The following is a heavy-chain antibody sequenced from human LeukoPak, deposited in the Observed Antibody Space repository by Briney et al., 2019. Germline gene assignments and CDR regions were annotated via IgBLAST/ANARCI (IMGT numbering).Heavy chain of an antibody. Sequence: PSETLSLTCTVSGGSISSSSYYWGWIRQPPGKGLEWIGSIYYSGSTYYNPSLKSRVTISVDTSKNQFPLKLSSVTAADTAVYYCARHSTGAASPFDYWGQGTLVTVSS. CDR1: GGSISSSSYY. D-gene: IGHD1-26*01. V-gene: IGHV4-39*01. CDR3: ARHSTGAASPFDY. J-gene: IGHJ4*02. CDR2: IYYSGST.